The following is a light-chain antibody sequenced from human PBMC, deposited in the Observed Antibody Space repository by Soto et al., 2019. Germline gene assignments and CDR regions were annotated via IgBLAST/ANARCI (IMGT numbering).Light chain of an antibody. CDR1: QGISSY. J-gene: IGKJ5*01. Sequence: AIRMTQSPSSFSASTGDRVTITCRASQGISSYLAWYQQKPGKAPKLLIYAASTLQSGVPSRFSGSGSGTDLTLTISSLQPEDFATYFCQQANSFPITFGQGTRLENK. CDR2: AAS. V-gene: IGKV1-8*01. CDR3: QQANSFPIT.